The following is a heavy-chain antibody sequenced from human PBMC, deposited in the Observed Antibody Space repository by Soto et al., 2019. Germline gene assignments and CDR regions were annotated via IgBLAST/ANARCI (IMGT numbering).Heavy chain of an antibody. Sequence: SDTLSLTCAVYGGSFSGYYWSWIRQPPGKGLEWIGEINHSGSTNYNPSLKSRVTISVDTSKNQFSLKLSSVTAADTAVYYCARGFYCSSTSCLEGYFDYWGQGTLVTVSS. CDR2: INHSGST. J-gene: IGHJ4*02. D-gene: IGHD2-2*01. CDR1: GGSFSGYY. V-gene: IGHV4-34*01. CDR3: ARGFYCSSTSCLEGYFDY.